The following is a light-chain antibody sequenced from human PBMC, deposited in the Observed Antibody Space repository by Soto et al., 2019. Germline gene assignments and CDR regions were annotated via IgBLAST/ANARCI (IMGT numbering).Light chain of an antibody. J-gene: IGLJ1*01. CDR2: EVS. V-gene: IGLV2-14*01. CDR1: NXDIGNYKY. CDR3: SSYTRGSTLPWV. Sequence: QSVLTQPASVSGSPGQSITISCTGSNXDIGNYKYVSWYQQHPGKAPKLMIYEVSNRPSGVSNRFSGSKSGNTASLTISGSQLEDEAVYYCSSYTRGSTLPWVFGTGTKVTVL.